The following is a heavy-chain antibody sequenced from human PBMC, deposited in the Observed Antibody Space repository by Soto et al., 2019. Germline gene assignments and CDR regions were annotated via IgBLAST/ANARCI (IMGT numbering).Heavy chain of an antibody. D-gene: IGHD6-13*01. V-gene: IGHV4-39*01. J-gene: IGHJ5*02. CDR3: ATTRGIAVGGSFDH. CDR2: FYSGST. Sequence: SETLSLTCIVSGASISSRSSYWGWIRQPPGKGLEWVGTFYSGSTYNNPSLKSRVTISVDTSKNQFSLKLSSVVAEDTAIYYCATTRGIAVGGSFDHWGQGTLVTVSS. CDR1: GASISSRSSY.